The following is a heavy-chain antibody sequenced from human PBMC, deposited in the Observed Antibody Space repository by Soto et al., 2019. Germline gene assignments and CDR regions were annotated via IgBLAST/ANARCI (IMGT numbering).Heavy chain of an antibody. CDR2: IETDGSST. D-gene: IGHD4-17*01. Sequence: GSLRLSCEASGFTFSAHWMHWVRQAPGKGLVWVSRIETDGSSTTYADSVKGRFTISRDNSKNTLYLQMNSLRVEDTAVYYCARDAANDYGDFRYWGQGTLVTVSS. CDR1: GFTFSAHW. J-gene: IGHJ4*02. V-gene: IGHV3-74*01. CDR3: ARDAANDYGDFRY.